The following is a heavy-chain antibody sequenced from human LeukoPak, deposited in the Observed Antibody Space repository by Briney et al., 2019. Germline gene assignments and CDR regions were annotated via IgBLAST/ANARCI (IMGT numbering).Heavy chain of an antibody. J-gene: IGHJ4*02. CDR3: AKDGAMVRGVIISYYFDY. CDR2: ISYDGSNK. CDR1: GFTFSSYG. V-gene: IGHV3-30*18. Sequence: QAGGSLRLSCAASGFTFSSYGMHWVRQAPGKGLEWVAVISYDGSNKYYADSVKGRFTISRDNSKNTLYLQMNSLRAEDTAVYYCAKDGAMVRGVIISYYFDYWGRGTLVTVSS. D-gene: IGHD3-10*01.